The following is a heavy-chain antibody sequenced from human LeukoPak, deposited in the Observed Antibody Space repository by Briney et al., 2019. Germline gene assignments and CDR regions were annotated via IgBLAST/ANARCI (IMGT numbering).Heavy chain of an antibody. Sequence: GASVKVSCKASGYTFTGHYMHWVRQAPGQGLEWMGWISPDSGATNYAQRFQGRVTMTRDTSISTAYMELSSLRSDDTAVYFCAREGYSTSSGPLDYWGQGTLVTVSS. CDR1: GYTFTGHY. V-gene: IGHV1-2*02. CDR3: AREGYSTSSGPLDY. J-gene: IGHJ4*02. CDR2: ISPDSGAT. D-gene: IGHD6-6*01.